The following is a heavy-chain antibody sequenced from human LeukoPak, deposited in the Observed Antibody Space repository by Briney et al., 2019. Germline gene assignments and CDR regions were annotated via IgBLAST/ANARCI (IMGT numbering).Heavy chain of an antibody. CDR2: IKHDASEK. CDR3: ARRAGAYSHPYDY. J-gene: IGHJ4*02. Sequence: GGSLRLSCAASGFSFSTYWMSWVRQAPGKGLEWVASIKHDASEKYYVDSVKGRFTISRDNAKNSLNLQMNSLRAEDTAVYYCARRAGAYSHPYDYWGQGTLVTVSS. V-gene: IGHV3-7*01. CDR1: GFSFSTYW. D-gene: IGHD4/OR15-4a*01.